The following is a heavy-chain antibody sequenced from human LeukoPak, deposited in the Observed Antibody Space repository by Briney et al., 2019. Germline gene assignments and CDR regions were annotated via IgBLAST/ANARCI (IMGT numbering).Heavy chain of an antibody. CDR3: ARVALNYCSGGSCFPFFDY. V-gene: IGHV4-59*01. Sequence: SEPLSLTCTASGGSISSYYWSWFRQPPGKGLEWFGYIYYSGSTNYNPSLKSRVTISVDTSKVQFSLKLCSVTAAGTAVYYGARVALNYCSGGSCFPFFDYWGQGTLVTVSS. D-gene: IGHD2-15*01. J-gene: IGHJ4*02. CDR2: IYYSGST. CDR1: GGSISSYY.